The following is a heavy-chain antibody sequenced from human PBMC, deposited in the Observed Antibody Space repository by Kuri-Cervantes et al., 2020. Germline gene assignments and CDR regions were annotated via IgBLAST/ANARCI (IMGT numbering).Heavy chain of an antibody. J-gene: IGHJ3*02. V-gene: IGHV4-34*01. D-gene: IGHD1-1*01. CDR1: GGSFSGYY. CDR3: ARPPGWNDGFDI. CDR2: INHSGSS. Sequence: SETLSLTCAVYGGSFSGYYWSWIRQPPGKGLEWIGEINHSGSSNYNPSLKSRVTISVDTSKNQFSLKLTSVTAADTAVYYCARPPGWNDGFDIWGQGTMVTVSS.